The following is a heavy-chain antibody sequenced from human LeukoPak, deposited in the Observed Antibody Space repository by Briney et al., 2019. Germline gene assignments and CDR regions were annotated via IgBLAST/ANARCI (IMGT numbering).Heavy chain of an antibody. V-gene: IGHV4-34*01. Sequence: SETLSLTCGVRGVSFSGNYWSWVRQSPGKGLEWIGEIYQTKYTTYNPSLKSRVTILADTSVNQLSLTVTSVTAADTAIYYCARIRCSPGDDSCYNYWGRGTLVTVSS. CDR2: IYQTKYT. D-gene: IGHD2-21*01. J-gene: IGHJ4*02. CDR1: GVSFSGNY. CDR3: ARIRCSPGDDSCYNY.